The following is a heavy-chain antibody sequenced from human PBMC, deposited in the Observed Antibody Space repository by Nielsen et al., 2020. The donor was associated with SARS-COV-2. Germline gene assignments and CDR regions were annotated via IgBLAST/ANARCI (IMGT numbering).Heavy chain of an antibody. Sequence: SGPTLVKLTQTLTLTCTFSGFSLSTSGMCVSWIRQPPGKALEWLALIDWDDDKYYSTSLKTRLTISKDTSKNQVVLTMTNMDPVDTATYYCARVQRHSSSWPKGPYYFDYWGQGTLVTVSS. CDR1: GFSLSTSGMC. J-gene: IGHJ4*02. CDR2: IDWDDDK. CDR3: ARVQRHSSSWPKGPYYFDY. V-gene: IGHV2-70*01. D-gene: IGHD6-13*01.